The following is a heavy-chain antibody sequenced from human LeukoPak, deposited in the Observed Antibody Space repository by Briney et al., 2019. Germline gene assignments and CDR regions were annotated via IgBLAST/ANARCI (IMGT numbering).Heavy chain of an antibody. Sequence: GASVKVSCKASGGTFSSYTISWVRQAPGQGLEWMGRIIPILGIANYAQKFQGRVTITADKSTSTAHMELSSLRSEDTAVYYCARANFHKTYDFWSGYYTGFFDYWGQGTLVTVSS. J-gene: IGHJ4*02. CDR2: IIPILGIA. V-gene: IGHV1-69*02. CDR3: ARANFHKTYDFWSGYYTGFFDY. D-gene: IGHD3-3*01. CDR1: GGTFSSYT.